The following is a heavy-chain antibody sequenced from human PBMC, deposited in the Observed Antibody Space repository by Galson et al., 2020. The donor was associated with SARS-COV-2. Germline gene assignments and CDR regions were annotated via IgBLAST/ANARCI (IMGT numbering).Heavy chain of an antibody. J-gene: IGHJ4*02. CDR1: GFSLRTTGVG. V-gene: IGHV2-5*02. CDR2: IDLDDNK. Sequence: KMSGPTLVNPTQTLTLTGTYSGFSLRTTGVGVGWIRQPTGKALEWIDPIDLDDNKRYSPSLKSRLTITKDTSKNQVVLTMANMDPVDTATYYCAHRYCSGGSCYDGFDYWGQGTLVTVSS. D-gene: IGHD2-15*01. CDR3: AHRYCSGGSCYDGFDY.